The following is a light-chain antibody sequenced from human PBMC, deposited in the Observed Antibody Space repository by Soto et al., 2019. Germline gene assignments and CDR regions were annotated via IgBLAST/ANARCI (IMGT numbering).Light chain of an antibody. CDR3: QQYNSYWT. CDR2: DAS. V-gene: IGKV1-5*01. CDR1: QSISSW. Sequence: DIQMTQSPSTLSASVGDRVTITCRASQSISSWLAWYKQKPGKAPKLLIYDASSLESGVPSRLSGSGSGTEFTLTISSLTPDDFATYYCQQYNSYWTFGQGTKVDIK. J-gene: IGKJ1*01.